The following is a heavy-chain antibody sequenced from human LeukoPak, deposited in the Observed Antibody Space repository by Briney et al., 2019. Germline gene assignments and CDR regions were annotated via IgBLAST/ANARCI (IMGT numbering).Heavy chain of an antibody. V-gene: IGHV4-59*01. CDR2: IYYSGST. CDR3: ARDLSSGTLWAFDY. Sequence: SETLSLTCTVSGGSISSYYWSWIRQPPGKGLEWIGYIYYSGSTNYNPSLKSRVTISVDTSKNQFSLKLSSVTAADTAVYYCARDLSSGTLWAFDYWGQGTLVTVPS. D-gene: IGHD3-10*01. CDR1: GGSISSYY. J-gene: IGHJ4*02.